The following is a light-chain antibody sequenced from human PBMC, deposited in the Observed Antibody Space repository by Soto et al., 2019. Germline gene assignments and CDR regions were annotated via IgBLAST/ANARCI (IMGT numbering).Light chain of an antibody. CDR3: QQYNNWPPDRT. CDR1: QSVGSN. V-gene: IGKV3-15*01. Sequence: EIVMTQSPATLSVSPGERATLSCRASQSVGSNLAWYQQKPGQAPRLLIYGASTRASGIPARFSGSGYGTEFTLTVSSLHSEDFAIYFCQQYNNWPPDRTFGQGSKVEIK. J-gene: IGKJ1*01. CDR2: GAS.